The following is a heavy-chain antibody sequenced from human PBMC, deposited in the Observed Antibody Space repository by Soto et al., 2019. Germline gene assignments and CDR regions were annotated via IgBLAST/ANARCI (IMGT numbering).Heavy chain of an antibody. CDR2: IWYDGSNK. CDR3: ARDLQDIVVVPAAMGVGY. CDR1: GFTFSSYG. D-gene: IGHD2-2*01. V-gene: IGHV3-33*01. J-gene: IGHJ4*02. Sequence: ESGGGVVQPGRSLRLSCAASGFTFSSYGMHWVRQAPGKGLEWVAVIWYDGSNKYYADSVKGRFTISRDNSKNTLYLQMNSLRAEDTAVYYCARDLQDIVVVPAAMGVGYWGQGTLVTVSS.